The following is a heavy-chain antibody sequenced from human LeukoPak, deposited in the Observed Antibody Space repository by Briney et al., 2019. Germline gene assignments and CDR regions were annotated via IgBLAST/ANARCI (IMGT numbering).Heavy chain of an antibody. CDR2: IYPGDSDT. Sequence: GESLKISCKGSGYSFTSYWIGWVRQMPGKGLEWMGIIYPGDSDTRYSPSFQGQVTISADKSISTAYLQWSSLKASDTAMYYRARPNYYGSANDAFDIWGQGTMVTVSS. J-gene: IGHJ3*02. V-gene: IGHV5-51*01. CDR3: ARPNYYGSANDAFDI. D-gene: IGHD3-10*01. CDR1: GYSFTSYW.